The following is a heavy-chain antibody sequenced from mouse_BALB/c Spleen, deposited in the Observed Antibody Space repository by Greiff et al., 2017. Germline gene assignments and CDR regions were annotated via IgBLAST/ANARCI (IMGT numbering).Heavy chain of an antibody. Sequence: EVQGVESGGGLVQPGGSLKLSCAASGFTFSSYTMSWVRQTPEKRLEWVAYISNGGGSTYYPDTVKGRFTISRDNAKNTLYLQMSSLKSEDTAMYYCASRGAYWGQGTLVTVSA. J-gene: IGHJ3*01. CDR1: GFTFSSYT. V-gene: IGHV5-12-2*01. CDR2: ISNGGGST. CDR3: ASRGAY.